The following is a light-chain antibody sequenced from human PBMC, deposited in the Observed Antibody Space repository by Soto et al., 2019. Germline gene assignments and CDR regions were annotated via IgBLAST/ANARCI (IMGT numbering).Light chain of an antibody. CDR1: QSVSTSY. CDR3: QQYGSSPKT. V-gene: IGKV3-20*01. J-gene: IGKJ1*01. CDR2: GAS. Sequence: EIVLPQSPGTLSLSPGERATLSCMASQSVSTSYLAWYQHKPGKAPRLLIYGASSRATGIPDRFSGSRSGTDFTLTISRLEPEEFAVYDWQQYGSSPKTFGQGTKVEIK.